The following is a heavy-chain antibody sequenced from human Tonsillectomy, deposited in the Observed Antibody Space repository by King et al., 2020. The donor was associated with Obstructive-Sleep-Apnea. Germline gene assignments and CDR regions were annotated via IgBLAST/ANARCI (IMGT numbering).Heavy chain of an antibody. Sequence: VQLVESGGGLVHPGGSLRLSCAVSGFTFSSYSMNWVRQAPGKGLEWVSYISSSSSTIYYAESVQGRFTISRDNAKDSLYLQMNSLRAEDTAVYYCARDPTNLKSIAVRPPYFDYWGQGTLVTVSS. D-gene: IGHD6-6*01. CDR2: ISSSSSTI. J-gene: IGHJ4*02. V-gene: IGHV3-48*04. CDR1: GFTFSSYS. CDR3: ARDPTNLKSIAVRPPYFDY.